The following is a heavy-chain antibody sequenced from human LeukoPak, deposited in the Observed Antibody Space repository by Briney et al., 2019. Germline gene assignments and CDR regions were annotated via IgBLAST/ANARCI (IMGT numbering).Heavy chain of an antibody. CDR3: ARGAAGTGAADY. Sequence: SETLSLTCTVSDYSISSGYGYYWSWIRQPPGKGLEWIGYTHYSGSTKYNPSLKSRLTISVDSSKNQFSLRLSSVTAADTAVYFCARGAAGTGAADYWGQGTLVTVSS. V-gene: IGHV4-61*08. J-gene: IGHJ4*02. CDR2: THYSGST. CDR1: DYSISSGYGYY. D-gene: IGHD6-13*01.